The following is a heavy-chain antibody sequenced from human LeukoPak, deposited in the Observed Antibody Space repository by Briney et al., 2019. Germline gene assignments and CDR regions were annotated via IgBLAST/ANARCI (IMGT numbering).Heavy chain of an antibody. V-gene: IGHV3-23*01. CDR1: GFTFSSYA. CDR3: AKDLYSNYGPADY. Sequence: GGSLRLSCAASGFTFSSYAMSWVRQAPGKGLEWVSTINGGGVNTHYADSVGGRFTISRDNSKNTLFLQMNSLRDEGTAVYYCAKDLYSNYGPADYWGQGNLVTVSS. J-gene: IGHJ4*02. D-gene: IGHD4-11*01. CDR2: INGGGVNT.